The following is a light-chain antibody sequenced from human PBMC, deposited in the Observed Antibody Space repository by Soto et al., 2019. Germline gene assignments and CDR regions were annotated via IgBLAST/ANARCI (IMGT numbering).Light chain of an antibody. Sequence: QSVLTQPPSVSGAPGQRVTITCTGSSSDIGEGYDVQWYQQLPGTAPKLLIYFNNIRPSGVPDRFSGTRSGTSASLAIDGLHAEDEADYYCQSYGGSQSSYVFGTATKLTVL. V-gene: IGLV1-40*01. CDR2: FNN. CDR1: SSDIGEGYD. CDR3: QSYGGSQSSYV. J-gene: IGLJ1*01.